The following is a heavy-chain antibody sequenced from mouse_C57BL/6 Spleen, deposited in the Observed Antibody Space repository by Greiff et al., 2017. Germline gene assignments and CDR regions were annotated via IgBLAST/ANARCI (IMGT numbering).Heavy chain of an antibody. CDR3: ARYLDGYPRLAY. V-gene: IGHV1-80*01. CDR1: GYAFSSYW. J-gene: IGHJ3*01. Sequence: QVQLQQSGAELVKPGASVKISCKASGYAFSSYWMNWVKQRPGKGLEWIGQIYPGDGDTNYNGKLKGKATLTADKSSSTAYMQLSSLTSEDSAVXFCARYLDGYPRLAYWGQGTLVTVSA. D-gene: IGHD2-3*01. CDR2: IYPGDGDT.